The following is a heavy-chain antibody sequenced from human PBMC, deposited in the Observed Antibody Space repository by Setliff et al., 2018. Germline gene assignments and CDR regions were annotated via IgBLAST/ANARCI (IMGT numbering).Heavy chain of an antibody. V-gene: IGHV4-59*08. CDR2: ISYTGST. D-gene: IGHD2-8*02. Sequence: NPSETLSLTCSVSGDSIFDNYWSWIRQSPGSGLEWIAYISYTGSTNYNPSLKSRVTISLDTSENHFSLNLRSVTAADTAVYYCARLSPYNTGPPFDYWGQGTLVTVS. J-gene: IGHJ4*02. CDR1: GDSIFDNY. CDR3: ARLSPYNTGPPFDY.